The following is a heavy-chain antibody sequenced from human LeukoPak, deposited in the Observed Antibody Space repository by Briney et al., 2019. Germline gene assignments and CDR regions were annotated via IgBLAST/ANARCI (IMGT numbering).Heavy chain of an antibody. CDR3: AKGSKLVVITRDHYMAV. D-gene: IGHD3-22*01. V-gene: IGHV3-30*18. J-gene: IGHJ6*03. Sequence: GGSLRLSCAASGFTFSSYGMHWVRQAPGKGLEWVAVISYDGSNKYYADSVKGRFTISRDNSKNTLYLQMNSLRAGDTAVYYCAKGSKLVVITRDHYMAVWGKGTTVTISS. CDR1: GFTFSSYG. CDR2: ISYDGSNK.